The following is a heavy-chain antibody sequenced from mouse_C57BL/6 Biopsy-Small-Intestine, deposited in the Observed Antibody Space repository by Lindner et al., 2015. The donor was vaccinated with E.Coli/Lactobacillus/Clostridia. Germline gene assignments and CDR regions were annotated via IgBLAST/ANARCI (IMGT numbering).Heavy chain of an antibody. CDR2: IDPENGDT. V-gene: IGHV14-4*01. J-gene: IGHJ4*01. Sequence: VQLQESGAELVRPGASVKLSCTASGFSIKDDYMHWVKQRPEQGLEWIGWIDPENGDTEYASKFQGKATITADTSSNTAYLQLSSLTSEDTAVYYCTVTGTYYAMDYWGQGTSVTVSS. CDR3: TVTGTYYAMDY. CDR1: GFSIKDDY. D-gene: IGHD4-1*01.